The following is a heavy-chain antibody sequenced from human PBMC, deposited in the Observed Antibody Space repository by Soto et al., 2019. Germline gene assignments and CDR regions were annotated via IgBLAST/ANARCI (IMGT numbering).Heavy chain of an antibody. CDR2: IQHTGNT. CDR1: GASIRSYH. D-gene: IGHD3-16*01. V-gene: IGHV4-4*07. CDR3: AKDVSSRRWFGP. J-gene: IGHJ5*02. Sequence: SETLSLTCAVSGASIRSYHWSFLRQPAGKGLEWIGRIQHTGNTNYNPSLKSRVTMSADTSKNQISLKMASVTAADTAVYFCAKDVSSRRWFGPWGQGVRVTVSS.